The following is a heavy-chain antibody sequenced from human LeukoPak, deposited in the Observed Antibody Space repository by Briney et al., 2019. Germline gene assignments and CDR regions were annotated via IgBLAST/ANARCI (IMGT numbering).Heavy chain of an antibody. CDR2: MYHTGST. CDR3: ASGRGGSNPIDY. CDR1: GGSISSGYY. D-gene: IGHD2-15*01. Sequence: PSETLSLTCTVSGGSISSGYYWGWIRQPPGKGLEWIGSMYHTGSTYYNPSLRSRVSISVDTSKNQVSLKQSSMTAADTALYYCASGRGGSNPIDYWGQGTLVIVSS. V-gene: IGHV4-38-2*02. J-gene: IGHJ4*02.